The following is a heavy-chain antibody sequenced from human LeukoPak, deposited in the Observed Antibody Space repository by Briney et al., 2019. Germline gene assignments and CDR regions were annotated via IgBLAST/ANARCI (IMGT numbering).Heavy chain of an antibody. V-gene: IGHV3-74*01. CDR2: INSDGSST. Sequence: GGSLRLSCAASGFTFSSYWMHSVRQAPGKGLVWVSRINSDGSSTSYADSVKGRFTISRDNAKNTLYLQMNSLRAEDTAVYYCARDRYCSSTSCPTGDDAFDIWGQGTLVTVSS. CDR3: ARDRYCSSTSCPTGDDAFDI. J-gene: IGHJ3*02. CDR1: GFTFSSYW. D-gene: IGHD2-2*01.